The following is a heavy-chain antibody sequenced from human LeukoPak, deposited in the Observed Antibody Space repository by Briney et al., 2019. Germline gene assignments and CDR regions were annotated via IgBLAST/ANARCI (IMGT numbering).Heavy chain of an antibody. CDR1: GGTFSSYA. CDR3: ARDLGPVAAAGTGDY. V-gene: IGHV1-18*01. CDR2: ISAYNGNT. J-gene: IGHJ4*02. Sequence: ASVKVSCKASGGTFSSYAISWVRQAPGQGLEWMGWISAYNGNTNYAQKLQGRVTMTTDTSTSTAYMELRSLRSDDTAVYYCARDLGPVAAAGTGDYWGQGTLVTVSS. D-gene: IGHD6-13*01.